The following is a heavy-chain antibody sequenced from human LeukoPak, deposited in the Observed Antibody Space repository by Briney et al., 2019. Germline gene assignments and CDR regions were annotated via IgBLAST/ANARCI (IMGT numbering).Heavy chain of an antibody. Sequence: PGGSLRLSCTASGFTFTSYAMSWVRQAPGKGLEWVAVIWYDGSNKYYADSVKGRFTISRDNSKNTLYLQMNSLRAEDTAVYYCARGGRLGHTDIYYYYMDVWGKGTTVTVSS. CDR3: ARGGRLGHTDIYYYYMDV. D-gene: IGHD3-16*01. CDR2: IWYDGSNK. CDR1: GFTFTSYA. J-gene: IGHJ6*03. V-gene: IGHV3-33*08.